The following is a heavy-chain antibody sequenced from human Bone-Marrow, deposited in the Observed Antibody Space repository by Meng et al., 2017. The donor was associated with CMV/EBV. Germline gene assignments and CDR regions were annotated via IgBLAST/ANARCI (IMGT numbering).Heavy chain of an antibody. CDR2: ISSSSTYI. CDR1: GVTVSGYS. V-gene: IGHV3-21*01. Sequence: CAASGVTVSGYSMNWVRQAPGKGLQWVSSISSSSTYIYYADSVQGRFTISRDNARNSLYLQMNSLRVEDTAVYYCARSGDGYSPGDYWGQGTLVTVSS. D-gene: IGHD5-24*01. J-gene: IGHJ4*02. CDR3: ARSGDGYSPGDY.